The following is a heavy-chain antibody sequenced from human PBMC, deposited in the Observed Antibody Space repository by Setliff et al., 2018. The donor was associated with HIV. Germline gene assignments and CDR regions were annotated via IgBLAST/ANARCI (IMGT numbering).Heavy chain of an antibody. Sequence: ASVKVSCKASGYTFTSFAIHWVRQAPGHGLEWMGWINAGNGDTEYSQKFQGRVTIDRDTSASTAYMELSSLRSEDTAVYYCARVGYYDSSGYYYFSYYGMDVWGQGTTVTVSS. CDR2: INAGNGDT. V-gene: IGHV1-3*01. D-gene: IGHD3-22*01. CDR1: GYTFTSFA. CDR3: ARVGYYDSSGYYYFSYYGMDV. J-gene: IGHJ6*02.